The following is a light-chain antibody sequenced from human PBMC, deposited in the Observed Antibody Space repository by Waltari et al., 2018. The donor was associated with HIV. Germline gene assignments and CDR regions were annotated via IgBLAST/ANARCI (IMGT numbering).Light chain of an antibody. CDR3: CSYAGSFHVV. Sequence: QSALTQPRSVSGSPGPSVTISCTGTSSDVGGYNYVSWYQQHPGKAPKLMIYDVSKRPSGVPDRFAVSRPGNTAALTFSGLQAEDEADYYCCSYAGSFHVVFGGGTKLTVL. CDR1: SSDVGGYNY. CDR2: DVS. J-gene: IGLJ2*01. V-gene: IGLV2-11*01.